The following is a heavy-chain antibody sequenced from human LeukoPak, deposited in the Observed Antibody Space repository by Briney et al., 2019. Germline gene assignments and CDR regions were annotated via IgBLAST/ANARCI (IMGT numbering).Heavy chain of an antibody. CDR2: IKQDGSEK. Sequence: GGSLRLSCAASGFTFSSYWMSWVRQAPGKGLEWVANIKQDGSEKYYVDSVKGRFTISRDNAKNSLYLQMNSLRAEDTAVYYCASSTPTYYYDSSGYQGGAFDIWGQGTMVTVSS. V-gene: IGHV3-7*01. CDR1: GFTFSSYW. D-gene: IGHD3-22*01. CDR3: ASSTPTYYYDSSGYQGGAFDI. J-gene: IGHJ3*02.